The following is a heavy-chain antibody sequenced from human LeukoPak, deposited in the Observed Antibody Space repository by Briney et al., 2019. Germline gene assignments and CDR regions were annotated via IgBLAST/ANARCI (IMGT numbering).Heavy chain of an antibody. CDR3: ARLCSGGSCSSYFDY. CDR1: GGSISSGNW. CDR2: IYHSGST. Sequence: SETLSLTCTVSGGSISSGNWWSWVRQPPGKGLEWIGEIYHSGSTNYNPSLKSRVTISVDKSKNQFSLKLSSVTAADTAVYYCARLCSGGSCSSYFDYWGQGTLVTVSS. V-gene: IGHV4-4*02. D-gene: IGHD2-15*01. J-gene: IGHJ4*02.